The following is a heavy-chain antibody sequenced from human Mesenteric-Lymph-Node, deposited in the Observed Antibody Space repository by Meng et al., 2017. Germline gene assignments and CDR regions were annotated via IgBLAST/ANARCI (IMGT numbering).Heavy chain of an antibody. D-gene: IGHD3-22*01. Sequence: GESLKISCAASGFTVSSYAMSWVRQAPGPGLEWVSAISGSGSSTYYADSVKGRFTISRDNAKNSLYLQINSLRGDDTAVYYCARNKKRYYYDNGGYDLDNWGQGTLVTVSS. CDR3: ARNKKRYYYDNGGYDLDN. CDR1: GFTVSSYA. V-gene: IGHV3-23*01. CDR2: ISGSGSST. J-gene: IGHJ4*02.